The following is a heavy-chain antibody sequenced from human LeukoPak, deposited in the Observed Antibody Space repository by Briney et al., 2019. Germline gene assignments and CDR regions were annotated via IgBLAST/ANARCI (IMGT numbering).Heavy chain of an antibody. CDR1: GFTFSSYA. Sequence: PGRSLRLSCAVSGFTFSSYAMHWVRQAPGNGLEWVAVISYDGSNKYYADSVKGRFTISRDNSKNTLYLQMGCLTAEDTAVYYCAKECGRDYEDRAFDIWGQGTMVTVSS. V-gene: IGHV3-30-3*01. CDR2: ISYDGSNK. CDR3: AKECGRDYEDRAFDI. D-gene: IGHD3-22*01. J-gene: IGHJ3*02.